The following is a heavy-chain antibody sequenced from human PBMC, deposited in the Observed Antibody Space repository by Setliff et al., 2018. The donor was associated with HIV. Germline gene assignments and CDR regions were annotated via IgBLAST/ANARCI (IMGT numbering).Heavy chain of an antibody. Sequence: PGGSLRLSCAAAGFTFRDYSMHWVRQVPGKGPEWVGTISWNSGSVAYADSVKGRFAISGDNSKNSLYLQMNSLRPEDMALYYYAKGLGSYLAATRDALWFDPWGQGTLVTVSS. CDR1: GFTFRDYS. D-gene: IGHD2-15*01. J-gene: IGHJ5*02. V-gene: IGHV3-9*03. CDR3: AKGLGSYLAATRDALWFDP. CDR2: ISWNSGSV.